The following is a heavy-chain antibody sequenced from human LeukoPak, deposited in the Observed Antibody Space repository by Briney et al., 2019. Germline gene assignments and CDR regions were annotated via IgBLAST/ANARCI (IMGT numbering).Heavy chain of an antibody. CDR2: ISSSSSTI. CDR3: ARDQYSSSWYEDWFDP. Sequence: GGSLRLSCAASGFTFSSYSMNWVRQAPGKGLEWVSYISSSSSTIYYADSVKGRFTISRDNAKNSLYLQMNSLRAEDTAVYYCARDQYSSSWYEDWFDPWGQGTLVTVSS. V-gene: IGHV3-48*01. J-gene: IGHJ5*02. CDR1: GFTFSSYS. D-gene: IGHD6-13*01.